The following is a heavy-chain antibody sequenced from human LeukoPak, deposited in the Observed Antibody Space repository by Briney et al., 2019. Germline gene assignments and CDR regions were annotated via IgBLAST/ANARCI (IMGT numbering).Heavy chain of an antibody. CDR2: INPNSGGT. V-gene: IGHV1-2*02. J-gene: IGHJ5*02. CDR3: ARAIWIAAAGTPLSWFDP. Sequence: ASVKVSCKASGYTFTGYYMHWVRQAPGQGLEWMGWINPNSGGTNYAQKFQGRVTMTRDTSISTAYMELSRLRSDDTAVYYCARAIWIAAAGTPLSWFDPWGQGTLVTVSS. D-gene: IGHD6-13*01. CDR1: GYTFTGYY.